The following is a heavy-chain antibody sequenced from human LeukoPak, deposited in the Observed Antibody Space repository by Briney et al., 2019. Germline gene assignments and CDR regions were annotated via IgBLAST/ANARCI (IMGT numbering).Heavy chain of an antibody. Sequence: GGSLRLSCAASGFTFSTYAMSWVRQAPGKGLEWVSAISGSADSTYYADSVKGQFAISRDNSKNTLYLQMNSLRAEDTAVYYCARDYTGYFPWGQGTLVIVSS. V-gene: IGHV3-23*01. CDR2: ISGSADST. CDR1: GFTFSTYA. J-gene: IGHJ5*02. CDR3: ARDYTGYFP. D-gene: IGHD3-9*01.